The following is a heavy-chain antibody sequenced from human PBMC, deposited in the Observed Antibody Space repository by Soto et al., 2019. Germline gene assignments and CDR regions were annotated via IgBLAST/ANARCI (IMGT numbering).Heavy chain of an antibody. D-gene: IGHD5-12*01. V-gene: IGHV3-21*01. CDR2: ISSSSSYI. J-gene: IGHJ4*02. Sequence: GGSLRLSCAASGFTFSSYSMNWVRQAPGKGLEWVSSISSSSSYIYYADSVKGRFTISRDNAKNSLYLQMNSLRAEDTAVYYCARDPAPRATEYAYWGQGTLVPVSS. CDR1: GFTFSSYS. CDR3: ARDPAPRATEYAY.